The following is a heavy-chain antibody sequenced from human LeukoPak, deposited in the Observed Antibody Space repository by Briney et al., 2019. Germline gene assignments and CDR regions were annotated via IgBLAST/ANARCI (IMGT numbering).Heavy chain of an antibody. CDR2: IGAAGET. D-gene: IGHD4-17*01. J-gene: IGHJ4*02. CDR3: ARGRPYGDYVYFDQ. V-gene: IGHV3-13*01. CDR1: GFTFSNYD. Sequence: GGSLRLSCAASGFTFSNYDMHWVRKSTEQGMEWVAAIGAAGETYYRASVKGRSTVSRQNDKASLFLQMNTLGPGDTALYYCARGRPYGDYVYFDQWGQGTLVTVSS.